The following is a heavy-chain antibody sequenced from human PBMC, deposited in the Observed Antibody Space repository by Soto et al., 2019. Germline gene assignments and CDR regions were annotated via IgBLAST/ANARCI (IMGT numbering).Heavy chain of an antibody. CDR2: TYYRSKWYN. D-gene: IGHD3-22*01. Sequence: PSQTLSLTCAISGDIVSSSSAAWHWIRQSPSRGLSWLGRTYYRSKWYNDYAVSVKSRITINPDTSKNQFSLNLTPVTAADTAVYYCARDRYFYDSRGYYRTLDSWGQGTLVTVSS. CDR3: ARDRYFYDSRGYYRTLDS. J-gene: IGHJ5*01. CDR1: GDIVSSSSAA. V-gene: IGHV6-1*01.